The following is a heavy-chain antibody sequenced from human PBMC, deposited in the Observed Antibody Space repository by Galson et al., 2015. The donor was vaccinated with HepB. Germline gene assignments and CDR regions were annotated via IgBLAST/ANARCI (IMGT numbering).Heavy chain of an antibody. CDR2: IIPIFGTA. CDR3: ARGDGYCSGGSCYSGSYYYYYYMDV. CDR1: GGTFSSYA. V-gene: IGHV1-69*13. J-gene: IGHJ6*03. Sequence: SVKVSCKASGGTFSSYAISWVRQAPGQGLEWMGGIIPIFGTANYAQKFQGRVTITADESTSTAYMELSSLRSEDTAVYYCARGDGYCSGGSCYSGSYYYYYYMDVWGKGTTVTVSS. D-gene: IGHD2-15*01.